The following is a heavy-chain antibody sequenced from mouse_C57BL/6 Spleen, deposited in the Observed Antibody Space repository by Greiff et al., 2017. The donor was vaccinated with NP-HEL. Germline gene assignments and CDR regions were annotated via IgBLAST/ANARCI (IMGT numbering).Heavy chain of an antibody. CDR2: ISSGSSTI. CDR3: ARDPYYYGSSYEFAY. J-gene: IGHJ3*01. CDR1: GFTFSDYG. Sequence: EVMLVESGGGLVKPGGSLKLSCAASGFTFSDYGMHWVRQAPEKGLEWVAYISSGSSTIYYADTVKGRFTISRDNAKNTLFLQMTSLRSEDTAMYYCARDPYYYGSSYEFAYWGQRTLVTVSA. V-gene: IGHV5-17*01. D-gene: IGHD1-1*01.